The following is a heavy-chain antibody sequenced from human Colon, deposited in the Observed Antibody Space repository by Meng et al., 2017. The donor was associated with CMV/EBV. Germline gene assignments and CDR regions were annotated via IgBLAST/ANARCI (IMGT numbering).Heavy chain of an antibody. CDR2: IGTVGDT. CDR1: GFTFSTYD. CDR3: ARARSPTHFDY. Sequence: GALKISCTASGFTFSTYDFHWVRQPTGKGLEWVSSIGTVGDTYSIGSVKGRFIISREDAKNPVYLQMNGLRDGDTGLYYCARARSPTHFDYWGQGTLVTVSS. J-gene: IGHJ4*02. V-gene: IGHV3-13*01.